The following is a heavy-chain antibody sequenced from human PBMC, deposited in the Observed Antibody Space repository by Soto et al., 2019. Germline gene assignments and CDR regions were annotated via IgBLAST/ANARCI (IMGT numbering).Heavy chain of an antibody. D-gene: IGHD3-10*01. CDR1: GYNFSSYG. CDR2: ISAYNGNT. Sequence: QVQLVQSGAEVKKPGASVKVSCKASGYNFSSYGISWVRQSPGQGLEWMGWISAYNGNTNYAQNLQGRGPMTTSTSTSTAYLELRSLISDETGVYYCARDRGAYGMGVWGQGTTVTVSS. V-gene: IGHV1-18*01. J-gene: IGHJ6*02. CDR3: ARDRGAYGMGV.